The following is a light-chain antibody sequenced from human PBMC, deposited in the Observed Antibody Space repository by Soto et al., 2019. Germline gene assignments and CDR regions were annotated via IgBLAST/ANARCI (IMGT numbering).Light chain of an antibody. CDR3: QQYGSSSWT. CDR2: GAS. J-gene: IGKJ1*01. CDR1: QSVSSSY. Sequence: EIVLTQSPGTLSLSPGERATLSCRASQSVSSSYLAWYQHKPGQAPRLLIYGASSRATGIPDRFSGSGSGPDFTLTISRLEPADFAVYYCQQYGSSSWTFGQGTKVDVK. V-gene: IGKV3-20*01.